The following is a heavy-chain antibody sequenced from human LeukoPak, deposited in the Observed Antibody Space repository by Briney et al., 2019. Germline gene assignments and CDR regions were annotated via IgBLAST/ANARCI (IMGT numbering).Heavy chain of an antibody. CDR2: ISYIGST. CDR3: ARDVVTVTRGFDI. CDR1: TDSFSSHY. D-gene: IGHD4-17*01. V-gene: IGHV4-59*11. Sequence: PSETLSLTCAVSTDSFSSHYWTWIRQPPGKGLEWIGYISYIGSTNYNPSLKSRVTISIDTSENQFSLKLSSVTAADTAVYYCARDVVTVTRGFDIWGQGTMVSVSS. J-gene: IGHJ3*02.